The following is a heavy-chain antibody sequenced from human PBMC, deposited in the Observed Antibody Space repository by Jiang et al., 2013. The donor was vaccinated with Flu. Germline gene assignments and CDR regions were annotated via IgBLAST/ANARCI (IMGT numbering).Heavy chain of an antibody. CDR3: ARDKKGARDYGDYTNPFDY. D-gene: IGHD4-17*01. J-gene: IGHJ4*02. CDR2: INPSGGST. V-gene: IGHV1-46*01. Sequence: SGAEVKKPGASVKVSCKASGYTFTSYYMHWVRQAPGQGLEWMGIINPSGGSTSYAQKFQGRVTMTRDTSTSTVYMELSSLRSEDTAVYYCARDKKGARDYGDYTNPFDYWGQGTLVTVSS. CDR1: GYTFTSYY.